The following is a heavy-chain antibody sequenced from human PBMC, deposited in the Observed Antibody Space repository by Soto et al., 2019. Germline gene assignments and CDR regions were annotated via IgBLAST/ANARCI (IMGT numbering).Heavy chain of an antibody. CDR3: AREITSIAARRWFDP. D-gene: IGHD6-6*01. V-gene: IGHV4-38-2*02. J-gene: IGHJ5*02. CDR1: GYSISSGYY. CDR2: IYHSGST. Sequence: SETLSLTCAVSGYSISSGYYWGWIRRPPGKGLEWIGSIYHSGSTYYNPSLKSRVTISVDTSKNQFSLKLSSVTAADTAVYYCAREITSIAARRWFDPWGQGTLVTVSS.